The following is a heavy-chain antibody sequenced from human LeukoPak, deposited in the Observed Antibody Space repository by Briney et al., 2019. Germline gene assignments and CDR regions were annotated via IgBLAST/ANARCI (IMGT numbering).Heavy chain of an antibody. CDR1: GGSFSGYY. Sequence: SETLSLTCAVYGGSFSGYYWSWIRQPPGKGLEWIGYIYYSGSTNYNPSLKSRVTISVDTSKNQFSLKLTSVTAADTAVYYCARTMEGYCSGGSCYQYSYYMDVWGKGTTVTVSS. J-gene: IGHJ6*03. V-gene: IGHV4-59*01. CDR2: IYYSGST. D-gene: IGHD2-15*01. CDR3: ARTMEGYCSGGSCYQYSYYMDV.